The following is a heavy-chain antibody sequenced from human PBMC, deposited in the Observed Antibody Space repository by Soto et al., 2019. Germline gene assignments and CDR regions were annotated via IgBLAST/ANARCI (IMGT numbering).Heavy chain of an antibody. CDR1: GGSISSSNW. D-gene: IGHD2-2*01. CDR3: AANVPDDY. CDR2: IYHSGST. J-gene: IGHJ4*02. V-gene: IGHV4-4*02. Sequence: QVQLQESGPGLVKPSGTLSLTCAVSGGSISSSNWWRWVRQPPGKGLEWIVEIYHSGSTNYNPSLKSRVTRSVDKSKNQLSLKLSSVTAADTAVYYGAANVPDDYWGQGTLVTVSS.